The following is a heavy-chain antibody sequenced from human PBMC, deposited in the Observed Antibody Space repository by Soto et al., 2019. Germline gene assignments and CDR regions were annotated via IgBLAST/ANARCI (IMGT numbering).Heavy chain of an antibody. J-gene: IGHJ3*02. CDR3: ARHGLGLVVSLGPHAFDI. Sequence: GESLKISCKGSGYSFTSYWISWVRQMPGKGLEWMGGIDPSDSYTNYSPSFQGHVTISADKSISNAYLQWSSLKASDTAMYYCARHGLGLVVSLGPHAFDIWGQGTMVTV. CDR1: GYSFTSYW. D-gene: IGHD3-22*01. V-gene: IGHV5-10-1*01. CDR2: IDPSDSYT.